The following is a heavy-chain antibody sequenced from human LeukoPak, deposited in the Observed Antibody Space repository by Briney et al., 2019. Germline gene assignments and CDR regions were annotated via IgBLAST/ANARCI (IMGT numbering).Heavy chain of an antibody. V-gene: IGHV4-31*03. D-gene: IGHD1-26*01. J-gene: IGHJ5*02. CDR3: ARENSGSYLRKWFDP. Sequence: SQTLPLTCTVSGDSISSGVYYWSWIRQYPGRGLEWIGYIFYSGNAYYNPSLKSRATMSVDTSKNQFSLRLRSVTAADTAIYYCARENSGSYLRKWFDPWGQGSLVTVSS. CDR1: GDSISSGVYY. CDR2: IFYSGNA.